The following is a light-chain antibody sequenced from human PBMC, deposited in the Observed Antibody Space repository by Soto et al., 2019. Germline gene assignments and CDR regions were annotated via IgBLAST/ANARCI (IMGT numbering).Light chain of an antibody. J-gene: IGKJ1*01. CDR2: AAS. V-gene: IGKV1-39*01. CDR1: QSISSY. CDR3: QQSYSTPQT. Sequence: DIHMTQSPSSLSASVGDRVTITCRASQSISSYLNWYQQKQGKAPKILIHAASSLQSGVPSRFSGSGYGTDFNLTISSLQTEDFATYYCQQSYSTPQTFGQGTKVDIK.